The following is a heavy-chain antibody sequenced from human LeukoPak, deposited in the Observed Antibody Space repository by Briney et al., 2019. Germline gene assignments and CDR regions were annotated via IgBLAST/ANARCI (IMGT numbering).Heavy chain of an antibody. CDR2: IYTSGST. CDR3: ARTKYYSSASCYGRNWFDP. V-gene: IGHV4-4*07. D-gene: IGHD2-2*01. Sequence: SETLSLTCTVSGGSISSYYWSWIRQPAGKGLEWIGRIYTSGSTNYNPSLKSRVTMSVDTSKNQFSLKLSSVTAADTAVYYCARTKYYSSASCYGRNWFDPWGQGTLVTVSS. CDR1: GGSISSYY. J-gene: IGHJ5*02.